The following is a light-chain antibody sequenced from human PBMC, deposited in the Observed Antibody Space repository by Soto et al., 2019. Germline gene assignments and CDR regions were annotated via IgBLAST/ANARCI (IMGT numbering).Light chain of an antibody. CDR3: LQERSYPYT. CDR2: DAS. J-gene: IGKJ2*01. Sequence: AIQMTQSPSSLSASAGDRVTIACRASQGIGSDLGWYQQKPGKAPKLLIYDASSLQSGVPSRFSGSGSGTDFTLTISSLQPEDFAPYYCLQERSYPYTFGQGTTLEIK. CDR1: QGIGSD. V-gene: IGKV1-6*01.